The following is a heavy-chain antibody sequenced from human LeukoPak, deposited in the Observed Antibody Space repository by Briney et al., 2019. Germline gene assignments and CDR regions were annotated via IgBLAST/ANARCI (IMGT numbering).Heavy chain of an antibody. V-gene: IGHV4-34*01. CDR3: AREVSARDGSLGRPSDY. CDR1: GGSFSGYY. CDR2: INHSGST. Sequence: PSETLSLTCAVYGGSFSGYYWSWIRQPPGKGLEWIGEINHSGSTNYNPSLKSRVTISVDTSKNQFSLKLSSVTAADTAVYYCAREVSARDGSLGRPSDYWGQGTLVTVSS. D-gene: IGHD3-10*01. J-gene: IGHJ4*02.